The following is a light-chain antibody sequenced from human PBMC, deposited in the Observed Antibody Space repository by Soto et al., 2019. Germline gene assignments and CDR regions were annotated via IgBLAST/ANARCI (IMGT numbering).Light chain of an antibody. CDR2: RAS. Sequence: DIQLTQSSSSPSASVGDRVTITCRASQSISTYVNWYQQKPGKAPNLLIYRASILQNGVPFRFSGSGSGTEFTLTISSLQPGDFATYYCQHLHSYPLSFGGGTEVEIK. CDR1: QSISTY. J-gene: IGKJ4*01. CDR3: QHLHSYPLS. V-gene: IGKV1-9*01.